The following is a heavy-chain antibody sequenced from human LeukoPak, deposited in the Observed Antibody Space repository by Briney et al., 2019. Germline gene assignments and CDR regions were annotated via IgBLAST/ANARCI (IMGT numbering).Heavy chain of an antibody. D-gene: IGHD1-26*01. CDR1: GFTFSSYG. Sequence: GGSLRLSCAASGFTFSSYGMHWVRQAPGKGLEWVAVISYDGSNKYYADSVKGRFTISRDNAKNSLYLQMDSLRAEDTAIYYCTTDHVGATVEFDSWGQGILVTVSS. V-gene: IGHV3-30*03. J-gene: IGHJ4*02. CDR2: ISYDGSNK. CDR3: TTDHVGATVEFDS.